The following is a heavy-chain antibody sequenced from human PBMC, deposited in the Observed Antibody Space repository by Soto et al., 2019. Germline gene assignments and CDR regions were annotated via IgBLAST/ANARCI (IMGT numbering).Heavy chain of an antibody. CDR3: TGAYYDVSGYSLDP. D-gene: IGHD3-22*01. V-gene: IGHV4-59*01. CDR1: GGXISSGY. CDR2: IYYGGSI. J-gene: IGHJ5*02. Sequence: SETLSLTCSVSGGXISSGYWTWIRQPPGKGLEWIGYIYYGGSINYNPSLKSRVIISVDTAKNQFSLRLSSVSAADTAVYYCTGAYYDVSGYSLDPWGQGTSVTVSS.